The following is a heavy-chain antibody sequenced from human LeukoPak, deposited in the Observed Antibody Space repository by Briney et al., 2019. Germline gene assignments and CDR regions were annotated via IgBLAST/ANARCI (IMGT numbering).Heavy chain of an antibody. D-gene: IGHD3-3*01. V-gene: IGHV1-18*01. Sequence: GASVKVSCKASGYTFTSYGISWVRQAPGQGLEWMGWISAYNGNTNYAQKLQGRVTMTTDTSTSTAYMELRSLRSDDTAVYYCARAKMIFGVVYGMDVWGQGTTVTVSS. CDR3: ARAKMIFGVVYGMDV. CDR2: ISAYNGNT. CDR1: GYTFTSYG. J-gene: IGHJ6*02.